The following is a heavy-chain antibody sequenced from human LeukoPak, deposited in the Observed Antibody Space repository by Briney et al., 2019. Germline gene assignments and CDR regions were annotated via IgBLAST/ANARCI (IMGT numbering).Heavy chain of an antibody. Sequence: SETLSLTCTVSGGSISSGSYYWSWIRQPAGKGLEWIVRIYTSGSTNYNPSLKSRVTISVDTSKNQFSLKLSSVTAADTAVYYCARGGKWLYYFDYWGQGTLVTVSS. CDR2: IYTSGST. J-gene: IGHJ4*02. V-gene: IGHV4-61*02. CDR3: ARGGKWLYYFDY. D-gene: IGHD6-19*01. CDR1: GGSISSGSYY.